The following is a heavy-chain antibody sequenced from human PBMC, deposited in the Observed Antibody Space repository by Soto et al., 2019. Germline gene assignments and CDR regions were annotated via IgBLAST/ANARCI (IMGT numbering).Heavy chain of an antibody. CDR3: ARDSVLACYSEHRSPYWFDP. V-gene: IGHV4-61*03. CDR2: IYYSGNT. Sequence: QVQLQESGPGLVKPSETLSLTCAVSGGSVGSGSYYWSWIRQPLGKGLEWIGYIYYSGNTDYNPSLRGRATISVNKAKNHFSLQLTSVTAADTAIYYCARDSVLACYSEHRSPYWFDPRGQGTLVIVSA. CDR1: GGSVGSGSYY. J-gene: IGHJ5*02. D-gene: IGHD2-15*01.